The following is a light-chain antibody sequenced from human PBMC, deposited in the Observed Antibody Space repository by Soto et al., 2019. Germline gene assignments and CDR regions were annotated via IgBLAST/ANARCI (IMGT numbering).Light chain of an antibody. Sequence: DVQLTQSPSFLSASVGDRVTITCRASQSISSHLAWYQQRPGKGPKLLIYAASTLQSGVPSRFSGSGSGTEFTLEISSLQHEDFVTYYCRQVNGYQQTFGQGTKLEIK. CDR3: RQVNGYQQT. J-gene: IGKJ2*01. CDR2: AAS. V-gene: IGKV1-9*01. CDR1: QSISSH.